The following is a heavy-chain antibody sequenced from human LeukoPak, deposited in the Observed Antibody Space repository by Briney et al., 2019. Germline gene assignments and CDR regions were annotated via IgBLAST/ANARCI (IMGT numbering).Heavy chain of an antibody. V-gene: IGHV1-69*05. CDR2: IIPIFGTA. J-gene: IGHJ4*02. Sequence: ASVKVSCKASGGTFSSYAISWVRQAPGQGLEWMGGIIPIFGTANYAQKFQDRVTITTDESTSTAYMELSSLRSEDTAVYYCARDFRDGYNSHFYWGQGTLVTVSS. CDR1: GGTFSSYA. D-gene: IGHD5-24*01. CDR3: ARDFRDGYNSHFY.